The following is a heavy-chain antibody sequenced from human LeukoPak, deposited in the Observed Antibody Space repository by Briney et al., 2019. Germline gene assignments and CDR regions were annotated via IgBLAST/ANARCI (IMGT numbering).Heavy chain of an antibody. D-gene: IGHD5-12*01. J-gene: IGHJ4*02. V-gene: IGHV5-10-1*01. Sequence: GESLKISCKGSGYSFTSYWISWVRQMPGKGLEWMGRIDPSDSYTNYSPSFQGHVTISADKSISTAYLQWSILKASDTAMYYCARHTFGGIVAIDYWGQGTLVTVSS. CDR2: IDPSDSYT. CDR3: ARHTFGGIVAIDY. CDR1: GYSFTSYW.